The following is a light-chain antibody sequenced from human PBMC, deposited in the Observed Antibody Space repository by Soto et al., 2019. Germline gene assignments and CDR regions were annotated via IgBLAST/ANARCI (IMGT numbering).Light chain of an antibody. Sequence: QFTHSPSSLSASVGDRVTITCXSSQGIGSDLAWYQQQPGRAPKLLIFGASTLQSGVPSRFSGSGSGTDFTLTVSSLQPEDFETYFCQKLNAYPPWTFGQGTKWIS. J-gene: IGKJ1*01. V-gene: IGKV1-9*01. CDR1: QGIGSD. CDR2: GAS. CDR3: QKLNAYPPWT.